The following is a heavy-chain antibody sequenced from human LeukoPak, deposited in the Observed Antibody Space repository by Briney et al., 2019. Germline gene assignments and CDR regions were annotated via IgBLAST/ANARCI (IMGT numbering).Heavy chain of an antibody. CDR1: GFTFSSFW. J-gene: IGHJ4*02. D-gene: IGHD5-24*01. CDR2: IKQDGSEK. CDR3: ATGRQMGY. V-gene: IGHV3-7*03. Sequence: GGSLRLSCAVSGFTFSSFWMSWVRQAPGKGLEWVANIKQDGSEKYYVDSVKGRFTISRGNAKNSLFLQMNSLRAEDTAAYYCATGRQMGYWGQGTLVTVSS.